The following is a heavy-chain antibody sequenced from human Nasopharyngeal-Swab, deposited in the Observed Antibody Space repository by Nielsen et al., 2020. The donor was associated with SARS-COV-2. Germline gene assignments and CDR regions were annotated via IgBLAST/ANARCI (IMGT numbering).Heavy chain of an antibody. D-gene: IGHD6-13*01. CDR1: GFTFDDYA. J-gene: IGHJ5*02. CDR2: ISWTSGSR. Sequence: SLKISCAASGFTFDDYALHWVRQAPGKGLERVSGISWTSGSRGYADSVKGRFTISRDNAKNSLYLQMNNLRAEDTALSECAKDAVRHSTASSSWYNLFDPWGQGTLVTVSS. V-gene: IGHV3-9*01. CDR3: AKDAVRHSTASSSWYNLFDP.